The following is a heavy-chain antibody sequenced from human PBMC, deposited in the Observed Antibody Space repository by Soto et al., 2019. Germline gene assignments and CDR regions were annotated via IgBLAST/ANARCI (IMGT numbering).Heavy chain of an antibody. V-gene: IGHV4-4*07. J-gene: IGHJ4*02. CDR3: ARDNNDFWSLYPLAFDY. CDR1: GGSLSKYY. D-gene: IGHD3-3*01. Sequence: SETLSLTCIVSGGSLSKYYWSWIRQPAGKGLEWIGRISTSGHVVSKVSLRSRLTMSVDMSNNHFSLKLTSVTAADTAVYYCARDNNDFWSLYPLAFDYWGQGALVTVYS. CDR2: ISTSGHV.